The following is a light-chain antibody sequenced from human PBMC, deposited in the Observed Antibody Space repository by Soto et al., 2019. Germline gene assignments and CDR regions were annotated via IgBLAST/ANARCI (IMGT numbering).Light chain of an antibody. Sequence: EVVMTQSPATLSVSPGERATLSCRASQIVGSKLAWYQQKPGLAPRLLIYDTTIRATGIPARFSCSGSVTEFNLTISSMHAEDFAVYYCQQYNNWPLTFGGGTKGGIK. CDR1: QIVGSK. CDR2: DTT. CDR3: QQYNNWPLT. V-gene: IGKV3-15*01. J-gene: IGKJ4*01.